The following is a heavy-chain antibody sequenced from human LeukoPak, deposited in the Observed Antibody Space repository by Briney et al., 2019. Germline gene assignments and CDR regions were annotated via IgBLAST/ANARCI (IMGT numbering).Heavy chain of an antibody. CDR1: GFXFSSYW. J-gene: IGHJ4*02. V-gene: IGHV3-74*01. CDR3: VCYGVAPPY. CDR2: IQNDGSST. D-gene: IGHD2-8*01. Sequence: GGSLRLSCEASGFXFSSYWIHWVRQAPAKGPEWVSRIQNDGSSTVYADSVRGRFTISRDNAKNTLYLQMNTLRVEDTAVYYCVCYGVAPPYWGQGTLVTVSS.